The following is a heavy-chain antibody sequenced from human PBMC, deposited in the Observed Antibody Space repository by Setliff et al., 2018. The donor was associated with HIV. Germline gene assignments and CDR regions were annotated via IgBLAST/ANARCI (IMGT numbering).Heavy chain of an antibody. V-gene: IGHV4-30-4*08. CDR2: IYYSGST. CDR1: GGSISSGDYY. D-gene: IGHD1-26*01. Sequence: TLSLTCTVSGGSISSGDYYWSWIRQPPGKGLEWIGYIYYSGSTYYNPSLKSRITISVETSKKQFALKLSPVTAADTAVYYCARWYSSSYYAFDIWGQGTMVTVSS. CDR3: ARWYSSSYYAFDI. J-gene: IGHJ3*02.